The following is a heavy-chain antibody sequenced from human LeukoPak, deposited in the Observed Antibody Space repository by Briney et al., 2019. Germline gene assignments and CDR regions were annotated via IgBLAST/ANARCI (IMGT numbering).Heavy chain of an antibody. CDR2: IYYSGNT. J-gene: IGHJ5*02. V-gene: IGHV4-39*01. D-gene: IGHD2-2*01. Sequence: SETLSLTCTVSGGSISRSSYYWGWPRQPPGKGLEWIGSIYYSGNTYYNPSLKSRVTISVDTSKNQFSLKLSSVTAADTAVYYCARHPGRFCSSTSCPNWFDPWGQGTLVTVSS. CDR3: ARHPGRFCSSTSCPNWFDP. CDR1: GGSISRSSYY.